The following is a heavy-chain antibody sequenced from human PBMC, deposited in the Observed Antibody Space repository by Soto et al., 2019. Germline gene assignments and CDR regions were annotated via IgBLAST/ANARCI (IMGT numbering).Heavy chain of an antibody. CDR1: GGSFSGDR. Sequence: SETLSLTCAVYGGSFSGDRWICIRQPPGKGLEWIGEINHSGSTNYNPSLKSRVTISVDTSKNQFSLKLSSVTAADTAVYYCAIRQYCTNGVCYIEDYFDYWGQGTLVTVS. CDR2: INHSGST. CDR3: AIRQYCTNGVCYIEDYFDY. D-gene: IGHD2-8*01. J-gene: IGHJ4*02. V-gene: IGHV4-34*01.